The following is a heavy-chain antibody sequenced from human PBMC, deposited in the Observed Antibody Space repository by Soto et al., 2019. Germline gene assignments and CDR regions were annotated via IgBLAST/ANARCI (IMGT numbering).Heavy chain of an antibody. Sequence: GGSLRLSCAASGFTFSSNAMSWVRQAPGKGLEWVSVISVSGGTIYYADSVKGRFAVSXXXSXXTXXLXXNXXRAXDTAVYFCAKGGSHCGGDCYLDYWGLGT. CDR2: ISVSGGTI. D-gene: IGHD2-21*02. J-gene: IGHJ4*02. CDR1: GFTFSSNA. V-gene: IGHV3-23*01. CDR3: AKGGSHCGGDCYLDY.